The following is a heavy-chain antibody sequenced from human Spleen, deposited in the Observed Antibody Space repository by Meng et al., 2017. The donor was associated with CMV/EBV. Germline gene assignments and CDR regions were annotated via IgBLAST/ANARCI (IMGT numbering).Heavy chain of an antibody. CDR3: ATSSREYCSSTSCYHVDF. CDR2: FVPEEGEI. D-gene: IGHD2-2*01. CDR1: ANTLTDLS. V-gene: IGHV1-24*01. J-gene: IGHJ4*02. Sequence: ASVLVFCYASANTLTDLSTLWVRQDPGKGLEWMGGFVPEEGEIRYAQRFQGRVTMTEDTATETGYMELSSQTSEDSAVYFCATSSREYCSSTSCYHVDFWGLGTLVTVSS.